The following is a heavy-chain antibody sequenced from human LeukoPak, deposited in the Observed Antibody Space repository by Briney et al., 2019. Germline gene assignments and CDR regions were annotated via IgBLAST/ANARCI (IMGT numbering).Heavy chain of an antibody. Sequence: PSETLSRTCTVSGGSIGSYYWNWMRQPPGKGLEWIGYLYYSGSTNYNPSLKSRVTISVDTSKNQFSLKLSSVTAADTAVYYCARLAPGSGYFDYWGQGTLVTVSS. CDR3: ARLAPGSGYFDY. CDR2: LYYSGST. J-gene: IGHJ4*02. D-gene: IGHD6-19*01. CDR1: GGSIGSYY. V-gene: IGHV4-59*08.